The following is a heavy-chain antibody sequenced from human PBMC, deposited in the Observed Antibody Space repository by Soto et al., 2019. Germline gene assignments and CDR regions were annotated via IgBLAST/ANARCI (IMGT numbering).Heavy chain of an antibody. V-gene: IGHV3-30-3*01. CDR3: ARDPPYGATGYYYPSYYFDY. Sequence: QVQLVESGGGVVQPGRSLRLSCTASGFTFSSYGVHWVRQAPGKGLEWVAFVSDGGSNQYYADSVKGRFTTSRDNSKNTLYLQMNSLRAEDTAVYYCARDPPYGATGYYYPSYYFDYWGQGTLVTVSS. CDR1: GFTFSSYG. J-gene: IGHJ4*02. D-gene: IGHD3-22*01. CDR2: VSDGGSNQ.